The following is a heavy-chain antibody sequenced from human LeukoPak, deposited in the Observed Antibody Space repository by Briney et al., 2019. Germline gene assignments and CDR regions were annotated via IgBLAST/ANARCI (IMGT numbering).Heavy chain of an antibody. J-gene: IGHJ6*02. V-gene: IGHV3-72*01. D-gene: IGHD3-10*01. CDR1: GFTFSDHY. Sequence: PGGSLRLSCEASGFTFSDHYMDLVRQAPGKGLEWVGRIRKKANSYTTDYAASVKGRFTISRDDSNNSLYLQMSSLKTEDTAIYYCTRLMFRGGFHAMDVWGQGTMVTVTS. CDR2: IRKKANSYTT. CDR3: TRLMFRGGFHAMDV.